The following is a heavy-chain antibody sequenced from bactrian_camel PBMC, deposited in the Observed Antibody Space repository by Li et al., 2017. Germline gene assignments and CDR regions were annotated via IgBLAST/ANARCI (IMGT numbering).Heavy chain of an antibody. CDR2: IYSDSSRA. Sequence: HVQLVESGGGLVQPGGSLRLSCAASGFTFSDYYVTWVRQAPGKGLEWVSTIYSDSSRAYYGNSAKGRFTISRDNAKNTLHLQMDSLQVEDTAVYFCAAGYTSSRYWGNGTQVTVS. CDR1: GFTFSDYY. D-gene: IGHD5*01. V-gene: IGHV3-2*01. J-gene: IGHJ4*01. CDR3: AAGYTSSRY.